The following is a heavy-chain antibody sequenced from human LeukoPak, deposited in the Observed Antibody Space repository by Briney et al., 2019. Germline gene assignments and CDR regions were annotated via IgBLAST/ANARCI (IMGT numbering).Heavy chain of an antibody. V-gene: IGHV3-48*02. CDR1: GFTFSSYS. CDR2: ISSISSTI. Sequence: PGGSLRLSCAASGFTFSSYSMSWARQAPGKGLEWLAFISSISSTIYYADSVKGRFTVSRDNAKNSLYLQMNSLRDEDTAVYYCANNGVSPNYYYGMNVWGQGTTVTVSS. D-gene: IGHD2-8*01. CDR3: ANNGVSPNYYYGMNV. J-gene: IGHJ6*02.